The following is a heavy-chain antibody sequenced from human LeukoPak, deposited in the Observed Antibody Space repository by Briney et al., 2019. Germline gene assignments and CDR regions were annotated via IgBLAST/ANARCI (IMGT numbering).Heavy chain of an antibody. CDR1: GGSISSSSYY. CDR2: IYYSGST. D-gene: IGHD5-24*01. CDR3: ARGLEGLSSYYYYYYMDV. Sequence: PSGTLSLTCTVSGGSISSSSYYWGWIRQPPGKGLEWIGSIYYSGSTYYNPSLKSRVTISVDTSKNQFSLKLSSVTAADTAVYYCARGLEGLSSYYYYYYMDVWGKGTTVTVSS. V-gene: IGHV4-39*07. J-gene: IGHJ6*03.